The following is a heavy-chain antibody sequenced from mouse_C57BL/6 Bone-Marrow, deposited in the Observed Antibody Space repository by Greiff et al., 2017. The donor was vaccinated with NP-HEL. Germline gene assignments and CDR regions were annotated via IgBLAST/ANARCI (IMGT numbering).Heavy chain of an antibody. V-gene: IGHV7-3*01. CDR1: GFTFTDYY. Sequence: EVQRVESGGGLVQPGGSLSLSCAASGFTFTDYYMSWVRQPPGKALEWLGFIRNKANGYTTEYSASVKGRFTISRDNSQSILYLQMNALRAEDSATYYCARYEPDPLWYYWYFDVWGTGTTVTVSS. CDR2: IRNKANGYTT. CDR3: ARYEPDPLWYYWYFDV. J-gene: IGHJ1*03. D-gene: IGHD2-1*01.